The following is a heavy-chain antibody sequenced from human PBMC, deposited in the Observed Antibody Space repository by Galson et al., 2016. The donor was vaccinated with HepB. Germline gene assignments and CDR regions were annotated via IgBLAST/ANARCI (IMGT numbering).Heavy chain of an antibody. J-gene: IGHJ4*02. V-gene: IGHV1-18*01. D-gene: IGHD3-10*01. CDR2: INGYNDDS. Sequence: SVKVSCKASGYTFSSYGITWVRQAPGQGLEWLGWINGYNDDSKYAQKFQGRLILTIDTSTKTAYMELRSLRSDDTAMYYCARETMIRADYWGQGTLVSVSS. CDR1: GYTFSSYG. CDR3: ARETMIRADY.